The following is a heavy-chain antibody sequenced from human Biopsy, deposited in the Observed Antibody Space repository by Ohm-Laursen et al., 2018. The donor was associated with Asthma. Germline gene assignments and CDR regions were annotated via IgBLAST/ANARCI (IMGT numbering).Heavy chain of an antibody. D-gene: IGHD4-17*01. V-gene: IGHV4-31*02. CDR1: GGSINIGDYY. CDR3: ARTTYGDDGFDP. Sequence: TLSLTWTVSGGSINIGDYYWSWIRQHPVKGLEWIGYIYYSGSTYYNPSLKSRVSTSLDTSKNQFSLSLTSVTAADTAVYYCARTTYGDDGFDPWGQGTLVTVSS. J-gene: IGHJ5*02. CDR2: IYYSGST.